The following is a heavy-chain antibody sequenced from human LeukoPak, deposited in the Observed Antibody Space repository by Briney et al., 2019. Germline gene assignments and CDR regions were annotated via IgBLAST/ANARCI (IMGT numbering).Heavy chain of an antibody. CDR1: GGSISSSSDY. CDR2: IYHSGST. Sequence: SETLSLTCTVSGGSISSSSDYWGWIRQPPGKGLEWIVSIYHSGSTYYNPSLKSRVTISVDTSKNQFSLKLSSVTAADTAVYXXXXXXRGVTPRSWFDPWGQGTLVTVSS. J-gene: IGHJ5*02. D-gene: IGHD4-23*01. V-gene: IGHV4-39*03. CDR3: XXXXRGVTPRSWFDP.